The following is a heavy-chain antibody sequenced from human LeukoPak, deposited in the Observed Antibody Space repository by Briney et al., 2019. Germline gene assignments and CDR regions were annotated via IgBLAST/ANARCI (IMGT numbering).Heavy chain of an antibody. J-gene: IGHJ4*02. Sequence: PSETLSLTCAVYGGSFSGYYWSWIRQPPGEGLEWIGEINHSGSTNYNPSLKSRVTISVDTSKNQFSLKLSSVTAADTAVYYCARGLRLDIVATTYFDPWGQGTLVTVSS. CDR2: INHSGST. CDR1: GGSFSGYY. CDR3: ARGLRLDIVATTYFDP. V-gene: IGHV4-34*01. D-gene: IGHD5-12*01.